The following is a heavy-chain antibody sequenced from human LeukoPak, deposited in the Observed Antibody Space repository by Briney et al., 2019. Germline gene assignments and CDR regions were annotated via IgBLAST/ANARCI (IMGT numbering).Heavy chain of an antibody. J-gene: IGHJ4*02. D-gene: IGHD6-19*01. CDR3: ARRRVYSSGWYEY. CDR2: INHSGST. V-gene: IGHV4-34*01. CDR1: GASFSGYY. Sequence: PSETLSVTCAVYGASFSGYYWSWIRQPPGKGLEWIGEINHSGSTNYNPSLKSRVTISVDTSKNQFSLKLSSVTAADTAVYYCARRRVYSSGWYEYWGQGTLVTVSS.